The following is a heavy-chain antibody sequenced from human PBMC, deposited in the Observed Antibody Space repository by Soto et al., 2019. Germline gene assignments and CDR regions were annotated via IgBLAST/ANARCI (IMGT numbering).Heavy chain of an antibody. CDR1: GYTFTSYA. Sequence: ASVKVSCKASGYTFTSYAMHWVRQAPGQRLEWMGWINAGNGNTKYSQKFQGRVTITRDTSASTAYMELSSLRSEDTAVYYCARERPVFRGVINPFDYWGQGTLVTVSS. V-gene: IGHV1-3*01. CDR2: INAGNGNT. D-gene: IGHD3-10*01. J-gene: IGHJ4*02. CDR3: ARERPVFRGVINPFDY.